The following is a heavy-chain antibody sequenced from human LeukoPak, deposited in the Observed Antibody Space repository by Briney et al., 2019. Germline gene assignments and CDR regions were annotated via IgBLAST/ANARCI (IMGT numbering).Heavy chain of an antibody. J-gene: IGHJ4*02. V-gene: IGHV3-30-3*01. CDR2: ISYDGSNK. Sequence: GGSLRLSCAASGFTFSSYAMHWVRQAPGKGLEWVALISYDGSNKYYADSVKGRFTISRDNSKNTLYLQMNSLRPEDTAVYYCARDDVDMATIPFDYWGQGTLVTVSS. D-gene: IGHD5-24*01. CDR1: GFTFSSYA. CDR3: ARDDVDMATIPFDY.